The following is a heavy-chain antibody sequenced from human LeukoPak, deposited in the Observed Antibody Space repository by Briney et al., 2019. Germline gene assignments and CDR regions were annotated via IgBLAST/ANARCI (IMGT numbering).Heavy chain of an antibody. CDR2: INHSGST. D-gene: IGHD3-22*01. Sequence: SETLSLTCTVSGGSISSYYWSWIRQPPGKGLEWIGEINHSGSTNYNPSLKSRVTISVDTSKNQFSLKLSSVTAADTAVYYCATSARGDDSSGYYYEPFDYWGQGTLVTVSS. J-gene: IGHJ4*02. CDR3: ATSARGDDSSGYYYEPFDY. V-gene: IGHV4-34*01. CDR1: GGSISSYY.